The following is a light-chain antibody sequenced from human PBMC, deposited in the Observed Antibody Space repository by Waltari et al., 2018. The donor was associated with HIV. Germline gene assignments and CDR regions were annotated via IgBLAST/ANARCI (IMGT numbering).Light chain of an antibody. Sequence: QSVLTQPPSVSAAPGHKVTISSSGGSSNIGNNAVSWYQQLPGTAPKLLIYDTDKRPSGIPDRFSGSKSGTSATLAITGLQTGDEADYYCGTWDSSLSLLVFGGGTKLTVL. CDR3: GTWDSSLSLLV. V-gene: IGLV1-51*01. J-gene: IGLJ2*01. CDR2: DTD. CDR1: SSNIGNNA.